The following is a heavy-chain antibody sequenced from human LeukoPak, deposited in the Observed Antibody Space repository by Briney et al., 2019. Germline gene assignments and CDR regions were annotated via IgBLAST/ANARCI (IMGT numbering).Heavy chain of an antibody. CDR2: ISGSGGST. V-gene: IGHV3-23*01. Sequence: GGSLRLSCAASGFTFSTYSMNWVRQAPGKGLEWVSAISGSGGSTYYTDSVKGRFTISRDNSKNTLYLQMNSLRAEDTAIYYCAKADYYGSGSYEGVLDYWGQGTLVTVSS. J-gene: IGHJ4*02. D-gene: IGHD3-10*01. CDR1: GFTFSTYS. CDR3: AKADYYGSGSYEGVLDY.